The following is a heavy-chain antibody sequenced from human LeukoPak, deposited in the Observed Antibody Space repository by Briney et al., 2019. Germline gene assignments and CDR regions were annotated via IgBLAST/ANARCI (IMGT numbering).Heavy chain of an antibody. CDR3: AREGEYYYDSSGYYDY. J-gene: IGHJ4*02. CDR1: GGTFSSYA. V-gene: IGHV1-69*06. D-gene: IGHD3-22*01. Sequence: SVKVSCKASGGTFSSYAISWVRQAPGQGLEWMGGIIPIFGTANYAQKFQGRVTITADKSTSTAYMELSSLRSEDTTVYYCAREGEYYYDSSGYYDYWGQGTLVTVSS. CDR2: IIPIFGTA.